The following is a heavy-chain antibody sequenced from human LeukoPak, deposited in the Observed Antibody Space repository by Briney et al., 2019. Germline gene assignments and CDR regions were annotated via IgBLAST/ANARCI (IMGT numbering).Heavy chain of an antibody. V-gene: IGHV4-59*02. CDR1: GGSVNSHY. CDR2: LYFSGST. Sequence: PSETLSLTCTVSGGSVNSHYWSWIRQPPGKGLEWIGYLYFSGSTGYNPSLKSRVSISVETSKNQFSLRLSSVTAADTAVYYCARPYDSSGYYIRGAFDIWGQGAMVTVP. J-gene: IGHJ3*02. CDR3: ARPYDSSGYYIRGAFDI. D-gene: IGHD3-22*01.